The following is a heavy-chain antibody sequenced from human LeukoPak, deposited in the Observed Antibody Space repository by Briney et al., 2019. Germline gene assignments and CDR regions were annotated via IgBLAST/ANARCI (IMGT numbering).Heavy chain of an antibody. CDR1: GFTFSSYG. D-gene: IGHD4-17*01. CDR2: IWYDGSNK. Sequence: PGRSLRLSCAASGFTFSSYGMHWVRQAPGKGLERVAVIWYDGSNKYYADSVKGRFTISRDNSKNTLYLQMNSLRAEDTAVYYCAISGTVTTLFDYWGQGTLVTVSS. CDR3: AISGTVTTLFDY. V-gene: IGHV3-33*01. J-gene: IGHJ4*02.